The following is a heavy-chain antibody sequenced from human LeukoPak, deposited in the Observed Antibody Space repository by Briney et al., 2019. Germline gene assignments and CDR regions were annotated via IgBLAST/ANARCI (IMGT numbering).Heavy chain of an antibody. V-gene: IGHV3-33*01. CDR1: GFTFSSYG. CDR3: ARDNRGSSWYPWFDP. Sequence: PGRSLRLSCAASGFTFSSYGMHWVRQAPGKGLEWVAVIWHDGSNKYYADSVKGRFTISRDNSKNTLYLQMNSLRAEDTAVYYCARDNRGSSWYPWFDPWGQGTLVTVSS. J-gene: IGHJ5*02. D-gene: IGHD6-13*01. CDR2: IWHDGSNK.